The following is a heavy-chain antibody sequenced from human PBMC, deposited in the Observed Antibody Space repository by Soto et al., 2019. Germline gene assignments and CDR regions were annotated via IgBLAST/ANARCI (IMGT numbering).Heavy chain of an antibody. CDR3: ATTRLLLWFGELLVDAFDI. CDR2: IYYSGST. Sequence: QVQLQESGPGLVKPSQTLSLTCTVSGGSISSGGYYWSWIRQHPGKGLEWIGYIYYSGSTYYNPSLKSRVTISEDTSKNQFSLKLSSVTAADTAVYYCATTRLLLWFGELLVDAFDIWGQGTMVTVSS. CDR1: GGSISSGGYY. D-gene: IGHD3-10*01. V-gene: IGHV4-31*03. J-gene: IGHJ3*02.